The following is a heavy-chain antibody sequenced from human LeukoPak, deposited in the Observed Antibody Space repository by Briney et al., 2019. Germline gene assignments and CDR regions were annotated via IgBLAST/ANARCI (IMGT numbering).Heavy chain of an antibody. V-gene: IGHV4-4*02. CDR3: ASPLTGYGEGLDY. CDR1: GGSIISSNW. CDR2: IYHSGST. D-gene: IGHD3-9*01. J-gene: IGHJ4*02. Sequence: SGTLSLTCAVSGGSIISSNWWSWVRQPPGKGLEWIGEIYHSGSTNYNPPLQSRVTISVDKTKTQFPLNLSSATAADTALYYSASPLTGYGEGLDYWGQGTLVTVSS.